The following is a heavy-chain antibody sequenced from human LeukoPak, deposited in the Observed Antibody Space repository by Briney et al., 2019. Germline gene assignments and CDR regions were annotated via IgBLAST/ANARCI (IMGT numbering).Heavy chain of an antibody. CDR2: IYYSGRT. D-gene: IGHD2-21*01. CDR1: GGSISSSSYY. Sequence: SETLSLTCTISGGSISSSSYYWGWIRQPPGKGLEWIGNIYYSGRTYYNPSLKSRVTISVDTSKNDFSLKLSSVTAADTAVYYCARVCASSGDCLFDYWGQGTLVTVSS. J-gene: IGHJ4*02. V-gene: IGHV4-39*02. CDR3: ARVCASSGDCLFDY.